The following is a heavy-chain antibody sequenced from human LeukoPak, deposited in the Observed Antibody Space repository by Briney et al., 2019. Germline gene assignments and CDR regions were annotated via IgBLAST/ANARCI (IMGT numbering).Heavy chain of an antibody. D-gene: IGHD3-9*01. Sequence: ASVKVSCKASGYTFTSYDINWVRQATGQRLEWMGWINAGNGNTKYSQKFQGRVTITRDTSASTAYMELSSLRSEDTAAYYCARSDISPPTYYFDYWGQGTLVTVSS. CDR1: GYTFTSYD. V-gene: IGHV1-3*01. CDR2: INAGNGNT. J-gene: IGHJ4*02. CDR3: ARSDISPPTYYFDY.